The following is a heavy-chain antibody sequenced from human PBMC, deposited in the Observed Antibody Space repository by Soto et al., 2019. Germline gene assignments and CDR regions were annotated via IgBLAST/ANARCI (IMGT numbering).Heavy chain of an antibody. V-gene: IGHV3-30*18. D-gene: IGHD3-22*01. CDR3: AKDGESAYYYDSSGYYFDY. J-gene: IGHJ4*02. CDR1: GGSINNHY. CDR2: ISYDGSNK. Sequence: LSLTCTVSGGSINNHYWSWIRQPPGKGLEWVAVISYDGSNKYYADSVKGRFTISRDNSKNTLYLQMNSLRAEDTAAYYCAKDGESAYYYDSSGYYFDYWGQGTLVTVSS.